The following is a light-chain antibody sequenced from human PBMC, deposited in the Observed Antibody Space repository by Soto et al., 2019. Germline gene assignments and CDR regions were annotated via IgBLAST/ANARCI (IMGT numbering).Light chain of an antibody. CDR1: SSDVGGYDY. V-gene: IGLV2-8*01. J-gene: IGLJ2*01. Sequence: QSALTQPPSASGSPGQSVTISCSGTSSDVGGYDYVSWYQQHPGKAPKLMVYDVFKRPSGVPDRFSGSKSGNTASLTVFGLQAEDEADYYCSSYAGSNNFVFGGGTKVTVL. CDR2: DVF. CDR3: SSYAGSNNFV.